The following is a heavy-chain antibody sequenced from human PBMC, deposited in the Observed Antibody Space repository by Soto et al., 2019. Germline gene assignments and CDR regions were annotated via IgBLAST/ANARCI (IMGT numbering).Heavy chain of an antibody. CDR1: GFTFSGSA. V-gene: IGHV3-73*01. Sequence: GSLRLSCAASGFTFSGSAMHWVRQASGKGLECVGRIRSKANSYATAYAASVKGRFTISRDDSKNTAYLQMNSLKFEDTAVYYCSTDSYADLTVVRLDNWGHGILVT. CDR2: IRSKANSYAT. CDR3: STDSYADLTVVRLDN. D-gene: IGHD3-22*01. J-gene: IGHJ4*01.